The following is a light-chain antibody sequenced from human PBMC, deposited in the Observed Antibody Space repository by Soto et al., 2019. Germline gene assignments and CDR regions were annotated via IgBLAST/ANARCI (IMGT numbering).Light chain of an antibody. J-gene: IGLJ2*01. CDR3: SSYTTSSTLV. CDR1: SSDVGGYKY. Sequence: QSALTQPASVSGSPGQSITISCTGSSSDVGGYKYVSWFQHHPGKAPKVMIYEVSNRPSGVPIRFSGSKSGNTAFLTISGLQAEDEGDYYCSSYTTSSTLVFGGGTKLTVL. V-gene: IGLV2-14*01. CDR2: EVS.